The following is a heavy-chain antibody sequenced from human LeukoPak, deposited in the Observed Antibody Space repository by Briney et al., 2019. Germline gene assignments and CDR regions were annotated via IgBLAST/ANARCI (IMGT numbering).Heavy chain of an antibody. CDR3: ARGSGSLS. D-gene: IGHD1-26*01. J-gene: IGHJ5*02. Sequence: ASVNVSCKASGYTFTAYYIHWVRQAPGQGLEWVGWINPNNGATNYAQSFQGRVTITRDTSISTSYMELSGLRSDDTGVYSCARGSGSLSWGQGPLVTVSS. V-gene: IGHV1-2*02. CDR2: INPNNGAT. CDR1: GYTFTAYY.